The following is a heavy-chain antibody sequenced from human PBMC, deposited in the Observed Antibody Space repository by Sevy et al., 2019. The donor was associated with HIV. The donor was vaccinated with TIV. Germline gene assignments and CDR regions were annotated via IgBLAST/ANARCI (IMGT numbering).Heavy chain of an antibody. V-gene: IGHV3-23*01. J-gene: IGHJ4*02. Sequence: GGSLRLSCAASGFTFSSYAMSWVRQAPGKGLEWVSAISGSGGSTYYADSVKGRFTISRDNSKNTLYLQMNSLRAEDTAVYYCTKDMYYDFWSGYTQGGQGTLVTVSS. D-gene: IGHD3-3*01. CDR2: ISGSGGST. CDR1: GFTFSSYA. CDR3: TKDMYYDFWSGYTQ.